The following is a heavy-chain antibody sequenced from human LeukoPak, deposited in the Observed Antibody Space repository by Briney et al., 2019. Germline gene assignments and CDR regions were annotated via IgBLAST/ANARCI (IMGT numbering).Heavy chain of an antibody. Sequence: PGGSLRLSCAASGFTFSGYSMNWVRQAPGKGLEWVSSISSSSSYIYYADSVKGRFTISRDNSKNTLYLQMNSLRAEDTAVYYCAKTHDSSGYYPYWYFDLWGRGTLVTVSS. CDR2: ISSSSSYI. D-gene: IGHD3-22*01. CDR3: AKTHDSSGYYPYWYFDL. V-gene: IGHV3-21*04. CDR1: GFTFSGYS. J-gene: IGHJ2*01.